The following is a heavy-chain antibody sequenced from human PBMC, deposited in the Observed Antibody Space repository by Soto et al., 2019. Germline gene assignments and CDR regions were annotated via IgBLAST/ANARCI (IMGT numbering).Heavy chain of an antibody. D-gene: IGHD2-15*01. V-gene: IGHV1-18*01. CDR2: ISAYNGNT. J-gene: IGHJ4*02. CDR1: GYTFTSYG. CDR3: ARDRGGYCSGGSCYKIDY. Sequence: ASVKVSCKASGYTFTSYGISCVRQAPGQGPEWMGWISAYNGNTNYAQKLQGRVTMTTDTSTSTAYMELRSLRSDDTAVYYCARDRGGYCSGGSCYKIDYWGQGTLVTVSS.